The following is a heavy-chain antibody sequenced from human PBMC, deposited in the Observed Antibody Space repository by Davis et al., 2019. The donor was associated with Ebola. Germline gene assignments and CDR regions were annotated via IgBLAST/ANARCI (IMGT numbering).Heavy chain of an antibody. CDR3: AKDGYSSSSFDY. V-gene: IGHV3-30*02. CDR2: IRYDGSNK. Sequence: GESLKISCAASGFTFSSYGMHWVRQAPGKGLEWVAFIRYDGSNKYYADSVKGRFTISRDNSKNTLYLQMNSLRAEDTAVYYCAKDGYSSSSFDYWGQGTLVTVSS. D-gene: IGHD6-13*01. CDR1: GFTFSSYG. J-gene: IGHJ4*02.